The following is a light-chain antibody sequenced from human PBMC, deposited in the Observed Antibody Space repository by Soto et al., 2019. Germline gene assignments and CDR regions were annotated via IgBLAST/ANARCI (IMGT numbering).Light chain of an antibody. V-gene: IGKV3-20*01. J-gene: IGKJ4*01. Sequence: DSVLTQSPGTLSLSPGESATLSCRASQSVTNNYLAWYQHKPGQAPRLLIYGASSRATGIPDRFSGSGSGTDFTLTVSRLEPEDFAVYFCQQYGGSRTFGGGTKVDIK. CDR2: GAS. CDR1: QSVTNNY. CDR3: QQYGGSRT.